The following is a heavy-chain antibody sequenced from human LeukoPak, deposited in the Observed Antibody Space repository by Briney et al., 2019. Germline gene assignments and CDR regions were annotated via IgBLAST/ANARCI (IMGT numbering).Heavy chain of an antibody. V-gene: IGHV3-23*01. CDR2: ISGNGDKI. D-gene: IGHD3-22*01. CDR3: AKGDYSDSSGYAPLFDY. J-gene: IGHJ4*02. Sequence: GGSLRLSCAASGFTFRNYAMAWVRQAPGKGLEWVSGISGNGDKIYYADSVKGRFTISRDNSKSTRHLQMNSLRGEDTAVYYCAKGDYSDSSGYAPLFDYWGQGTLVTVSS. CDR1: GFTFRNYA.